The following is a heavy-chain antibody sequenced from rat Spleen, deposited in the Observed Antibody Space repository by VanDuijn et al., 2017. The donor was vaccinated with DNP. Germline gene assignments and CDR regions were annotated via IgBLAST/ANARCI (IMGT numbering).Heavy chain of an antibody. D-gene: IGHD1-6*01. J-gene: IGHJ1*01. CDR2: IGTGGGDT. V-gene: IGHV5S23*01. Sequence: EVRLVESDGGLVQPGRSLKLSCEASGFTFSDFYMAWVRQTPTNGLEWVASIGTGGGDTYYRDSVKGRFTISRDNAKSTLYLQMNSLRSEDTATYYCTRDMVYTTDYRSYYWYFDFWGPGTMVTVSS. CDR1: GFTFSDFY. CDR3: TRDMVYTTDYRSYYWYFDF.